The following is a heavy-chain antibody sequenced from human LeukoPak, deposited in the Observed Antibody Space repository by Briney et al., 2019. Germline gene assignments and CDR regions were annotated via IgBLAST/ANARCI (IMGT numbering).Heavy chain of an antibody. Sequence: GGSLRLSCAASGFTFSSYAMHWVRQAPGKGLEWVAVISYDGSNKYYADSVKGRFTVSRDNSKNTLHLQMNSLRAEDTAVYYCARDQGGSGTDGMDVWGQGTTVTVSS. CDR1: GFTFSSYA. J-gene: IGHJ6*02. CDR3: ARDQGGSGTDGMDV. V-gene: IGHV3-30-3*01. D-gene: IGHD3-10*01. CDR2: ISYDGSNK.